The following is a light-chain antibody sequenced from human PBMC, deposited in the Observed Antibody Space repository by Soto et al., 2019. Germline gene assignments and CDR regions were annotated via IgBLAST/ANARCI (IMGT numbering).Light chain of an antibody. J-gene: IGLJ2*01. Sequence: QSALAQPASVSGSPGQSVTISCTGTIGDVGGYNYVSWYQQHPGMAPKLIISDVSERPSGVPNRFSGSKSGTTASLTISGVQSDDEADYYCCSYAGSYTLIFGGGTKLTVL. CDR1: IGDVGGYNY. CDR2: DVS. CDR3: CSYAGSYTLI. V-gene: IGLV2-11*01.